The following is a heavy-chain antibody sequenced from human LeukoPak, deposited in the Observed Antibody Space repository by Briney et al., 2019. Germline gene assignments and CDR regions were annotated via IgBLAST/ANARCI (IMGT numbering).Heavy chain of an antibody. D-gene: IGHD3-3*01. CDR2: IYYSGST. J-gene: IGHJ3*02. Sequence: SETLSLTCTVSSGSISSSSYCWGWIRQPPGKGLEWIGSIYYSGSTYYNPSLKSRVTISVDTSKNQFSLKLSSVTAADTAVYYCARQKFLPDAFDIWGQGTMVTVSS. V-gene: IGHV4-39*01. CDR3: ARQKFLPDAFDI. CDR1: SGSISSSSYC.